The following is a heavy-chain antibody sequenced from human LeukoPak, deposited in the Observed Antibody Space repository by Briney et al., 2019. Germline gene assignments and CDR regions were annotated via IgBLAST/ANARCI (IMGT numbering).Heavy chain of an antibody. Sequence: SETLSLTCTVSGGSISCGSYYWSWIRQPAGKGLEWIGRIYTSGSTNYNPSLKSRVTISVDTSKNQFSLKLSSVTAADTAVYYCARAGITGTTRFDPWGQGTLVTVSS. CDR2: IYTSGST. D-gene: IGHD1-7*01. V-gene: IGHV4-61*02. CDR3: ARAGITGTTRFDP. J-gene: IGHJ5*02. CDR1: GGSISCGSYY.